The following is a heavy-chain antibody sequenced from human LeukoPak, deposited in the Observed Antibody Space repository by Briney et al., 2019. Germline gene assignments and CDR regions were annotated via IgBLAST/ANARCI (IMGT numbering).Heavy chain of an antibody. J-gene: IGHJ6*03. D-gene: IGHD3-10*01. V-gene: IGHV4-61*02. CDR2: IYTSGST. Sequence: SETLSLTCTVSGGSISSGSYYWSWIRQPAGKGLEWIGRIYTSGSTNYSPSLKSRVTISVDTSKNQFSLKLSSVTAADTAVYYCARDSLVGGYYYYYYMDVWGKGTTVTVSS. CDR1: GGSISSGSYY. CDR3: ARDSLVGGYYYYYYMDV.